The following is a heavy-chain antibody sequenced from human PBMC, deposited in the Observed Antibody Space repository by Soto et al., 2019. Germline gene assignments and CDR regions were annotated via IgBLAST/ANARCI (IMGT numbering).Heavy chain of an antibody. D-gene: IGHD3-22*01. V-gene: IGHV1-18*04. J-gene: IGHJ3*02. CDR2: ISAYIGNT. CDR1: GYTFTSYG. CDR3: ARGYYDSSGYYWGDAFDI. Sequence: ASVKVSCKASGYTFTSYGISWVRQAPGQGLEWMGWISAYIGNTNYAQKLQGRVTMTTDTSTSTAYMELRSLRSDDTAVYYCARGYYDSSGYYWGDAFDIWGQGTMVTVSS.